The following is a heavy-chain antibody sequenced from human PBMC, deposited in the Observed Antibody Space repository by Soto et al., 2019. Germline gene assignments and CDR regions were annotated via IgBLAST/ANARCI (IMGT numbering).Heavy chain of an antibody. J-gene: IGHJ4*02. D-gene: IGHD3-9*01. CDR2: MNPNSGKP. CDR3: ARERTYFGDY. Sequence: QVQLVQSGAEVKKPGASVKVSCKASGYTFTSYDINWVRQATGQGLEWLGGMNPNSGKPGYAQKFQGRVTMTSNTSISTSYMELSSLRSEDTAVYYCARERTYFGDYWGQGTLVTVSS. CDR1: GYTFTSYD. V-gene: IGHV1-8*01.